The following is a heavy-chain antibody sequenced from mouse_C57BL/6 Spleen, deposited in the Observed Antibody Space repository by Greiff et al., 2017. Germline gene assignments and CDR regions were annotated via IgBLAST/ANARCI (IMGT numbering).Heavy chain of an antibody. V-gene: IGHV1-69*01. Sequence: QVQLQQPGAELVMPGASVKLSCKASGYTFTSYWMHWVKQRPGQGLEWIGEIDPSDSYTNYNQKFKGKSTLTVDKSSSTAYMPLSSLTSEDSAVYYCAYSNFAWFAYWGQGTLVTVSA. J-gene: IGHJ3*01. CDR2: IDPSDSYT. CDR1: GYTFTSYW. D-gene: IGHD2-5*01. CDR3: AYSNFAWFAY.